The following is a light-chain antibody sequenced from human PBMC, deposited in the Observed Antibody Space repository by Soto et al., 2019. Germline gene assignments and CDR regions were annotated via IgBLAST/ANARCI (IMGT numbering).Light chain of an antibody. CDR1: QNINNW. CDR3: QHMRA. Sequence: DIQMTQDPSSVSSSICGRVTITCRASQNINNWIAWYQQKPGKAPKFLIYDASTLESGVPSRFSGSGFGTEFSLTISSLQPDDFGSYYCQHMRAFGQGTKVDI. CDR2: DAS. V-gene: IGKV1-5*01. J-gene: IGKJ1*01.